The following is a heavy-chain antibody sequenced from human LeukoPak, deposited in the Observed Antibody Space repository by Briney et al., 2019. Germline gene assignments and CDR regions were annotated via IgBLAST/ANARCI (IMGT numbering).Heavy chain of an antibody. CDR1: GGTFSSYA. D-gene: IGHD6-19*01. CDR2: IIPIFGTA. J-gene: IGHJ4*02. CDR3: ARDKSGSSGWFSYFDY. V-gene: IGHV1-69*13. Sequence: SVKVSCKASGGTFSSYAISWVRQAPGQGLEWMGGIIPIFGTANYAQKFQGRVTITADESTSTAYMELSSLRSEDTAVYYCARDKSGSSGWFSYFDYWGQGTLVTVSS.